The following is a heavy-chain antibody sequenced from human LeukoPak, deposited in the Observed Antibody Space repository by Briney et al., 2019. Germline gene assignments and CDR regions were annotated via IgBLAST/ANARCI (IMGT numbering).Heavy chain of an antibody. Sequence: SETLSLTCAVYSGSFSGYYWSWIRQPPGKGLEWIGEINHSGSTNYNPSLKSRVTISVDTSKNQFSLKLSSVTAADTAVYYCARYHYYDSSGYYPWGQGTLVTVSS. CDR3: ARYHYYDSSGYYP. J-gene: IGHJ5*02. CDR1: SGSFSGYY. CDR2: INHSGST. V-gene: IGHV4-34*01. D-gene: IGHD3-22*01.